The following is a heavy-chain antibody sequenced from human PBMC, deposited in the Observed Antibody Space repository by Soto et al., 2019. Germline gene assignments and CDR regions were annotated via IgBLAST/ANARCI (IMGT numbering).Heavy chain of an antibody. CDR1: GFMFSGYG. CDR3: AQLVGGVKAMGALVDWLAP. V-gene: IGHV3-30*18. D-gene: IGHD3-3*01. Sequence: QVQLVESGGGVVQPGDSLRLSCAASGFMFSGYGMHWIRQAPGKGLEWVAVISHDGSEKYYGDSVKGRCTVSSDNSNNTLFVQLDSPRAEDTAVYYCAQLVGGVKAMGALVDWLAPWAQGTLVTVAS. CDR2: ISHDGSEK. J-gene: IGHJ5*02.